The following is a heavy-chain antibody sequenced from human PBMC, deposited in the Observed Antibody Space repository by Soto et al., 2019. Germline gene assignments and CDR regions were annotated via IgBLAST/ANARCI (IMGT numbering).Heavy chain of an antibody. D-gene: IGHD2-15*01. CDR2: ISYDGSNK. Sequence: GESLKISCAASGFTFSSYAMHWVRQAPGKGLEWVAVISYDGSNKYYADSVKGRFTISRDNSKNTLYLQMNSLRAEDTAVYYCARDLAVVAATRGRGPYYYYYGMDVWGQGTTVTVSS. V-gene: IGHV3-30-3*01. CDR3: ARDLAVVAATRGRGPYYYYYGMDV. J-gene: IGHJ6*02. CDR1: GFTFSSYA.